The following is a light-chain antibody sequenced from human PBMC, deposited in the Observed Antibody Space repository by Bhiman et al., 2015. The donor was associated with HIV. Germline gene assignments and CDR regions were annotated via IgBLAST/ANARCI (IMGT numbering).Light chain of an antibody. CDR2: QND. J-gene: IGLJ2*01. CDR3: QSSDVSVHVV. V-gene: IGLV6-57*01. CDR1: SGSIASNS. Sequence: KYTLTQPHSVSGSPGTTVTISCTRSSGSIASNSVQWYQQRPGSSPTIVIFQNDERPFGVPDRFSGSVDSSSNSASLTISGLTTEDEADYYCQSSDVSVHVVFGGGTKLTVL.